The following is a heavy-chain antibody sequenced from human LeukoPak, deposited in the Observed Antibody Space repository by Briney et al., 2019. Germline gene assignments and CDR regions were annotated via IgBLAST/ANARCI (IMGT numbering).Heavy chain of an antibody. D-gene: IGHD4-17*01. CDR3: ATDRLTVTTHWFDP. J-gene: IGHJ5*02. V-gene: IGHV4-34*01. CDR1: GGSFSGYY. Sequence: PSETLSLTCAVYGGSFSGYYWSWSRQPPGKGLEWIGEINHSGSTNYNPSLKSRVTISVDTSKNQFSLKLSSVTAADTAVYYCATDRLTVTTHWFDPWGQGTLVTVSS. CDR2: INHSGST.